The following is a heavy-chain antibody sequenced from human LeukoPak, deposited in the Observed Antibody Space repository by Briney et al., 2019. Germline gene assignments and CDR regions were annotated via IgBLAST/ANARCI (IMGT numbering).Heavy chain of an antibody. Sequence: NPSETLSLTCAVYGGSFSGYYWSWIRQPPGKGLEWIGEINHSGSTNYNPSLKSRVTISVDTSKNQFSLKLSSVTAADTAVYYCARGRYYDSSGYYSYYYYYGMDVWGRGTTVTVSS. V-gene: IGHV4-34*01. J-gene: IGHJ6*02. CDR1: GGSFSGYY. CDR3: ARGRYYDSSGYYSYYYYYGMDV. CDR2: INHSGST. D-gene: IGHD3-22*01.